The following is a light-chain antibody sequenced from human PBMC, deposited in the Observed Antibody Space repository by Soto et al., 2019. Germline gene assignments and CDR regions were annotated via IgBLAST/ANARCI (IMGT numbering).Light chain of an antibody. CDR1: QSLSSNY. CDR3: QQYVSAPIT. CDR2: GVS. J-gene: IGKJ5*01. Sequence: VLTLSPGTLSLSPEERATLSCRASQSLSSNYLAWYQQKPGQAPRLLIYGVSSRATGVPVSFSGSGSGTDFTLTISRLEPEDFAVYYCQQYVSAPITFGQGTRLAI. V-gene: IGKV3-20*01.